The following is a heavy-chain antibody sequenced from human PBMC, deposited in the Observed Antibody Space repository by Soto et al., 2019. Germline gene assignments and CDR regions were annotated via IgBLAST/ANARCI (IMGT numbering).Heavy chain of an antibody. D-gene: IGHD1-1*01. V-gene: IGHV3-48*01. CDR2: ISSSGTTI. J-gene: IGHJ6*03. Sequence: VQLVESGGALVQPGGSLRLSCAVSGFTFKSYSMIWVRQAPGKGLEWVSYISSSGTTIYYADSVKGRFTISRDNAKNSLYLQMDSLRVEDTAVYYCASPRTTIYYMDVWGKGTTVTVSS. CDR3: ASPRTTIYYMDV. CDR1: GFTFKSYS.